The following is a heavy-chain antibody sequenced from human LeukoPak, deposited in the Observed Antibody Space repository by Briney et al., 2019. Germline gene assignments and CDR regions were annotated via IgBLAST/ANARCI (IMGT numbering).Heavy chain of an antibody. D-gene: IGHD2-2*01. V-gene: IGHV3-23*01. CDR1: GFTFSTYA. J-gene: IGHJ5*01. Sequence: GGSLRLSCAASGFTFSTYAMSWVRQAPGKGLEWVSTFAISGNTYYADSVKGRFTISRDNSKNTLSLQMNSLRAEDTAVYYCAKEPREYCSSTSCPNWFDSWSQGTLVTVSS. CDR2: FAISGNT. CDR3: AKEPREYCSSTSCPNWFDS.